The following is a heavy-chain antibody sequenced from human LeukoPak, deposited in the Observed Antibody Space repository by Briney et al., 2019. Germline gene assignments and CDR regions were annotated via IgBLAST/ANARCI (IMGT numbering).Heavy chain of an antibody. CDR1: GGSISSGDYY. CDR3: ASGLCSSTSCSDY. J-gene: IGHJ4*02. Sequence: SETVSLTCTVSGGSISSGDYYWSWIRQPPGKGLEWIGYIYYSGSTYYNPSLKSRVTISVDTSKNQFSLKLSSVTAADTAVYYCASGLCSSTSCSDYWGQGTLVTVSS. D-gene: IGHD2-2*01. V-gene: IGHV4-30-4*08. CDR2: IYYSGST.